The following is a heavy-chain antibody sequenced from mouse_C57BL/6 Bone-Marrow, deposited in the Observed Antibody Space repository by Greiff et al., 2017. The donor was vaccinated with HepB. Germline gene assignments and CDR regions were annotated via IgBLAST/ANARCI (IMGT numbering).Heavy chain of an antibody. V-gene: IGHV1-64*01. CDR1: GYTFTSYW. CDR3: ASEGTGTPFDY. Sequence: QVQLQQPGAELVKPGASVKLSCKASGYTFTSYWMHWVKQRPGQGLEWIGMIHPNSGSTNYNEKFKSKATLTVDKSSSTAYLQLSSLTSEDSAVYYCASEGTGTPFDYWGQGTTLTVSS. CDR2: IHPNSGST. D-gene: IGHD4-1*01. J-gene: IGHJ2*01.